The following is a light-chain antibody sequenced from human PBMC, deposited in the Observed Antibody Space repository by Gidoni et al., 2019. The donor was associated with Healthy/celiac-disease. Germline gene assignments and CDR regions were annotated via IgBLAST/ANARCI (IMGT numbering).Light chain of an antibody. CDR1: QSISSY. V-gene: IGKV1-39*01. CDR2: AAS. Sequence: DINMTQSPSSLSASVGDRVTITCRASQSISSYLNWYKQKPVKAPKLLIYAASSLQSGVPSRFRGSGSGTDFTLTISSLQPEDFATYYCQQSYSTPLTFGGGTKVEIK. CDR3: QQSYSTPLT. J-gene: IGKJ4*01.